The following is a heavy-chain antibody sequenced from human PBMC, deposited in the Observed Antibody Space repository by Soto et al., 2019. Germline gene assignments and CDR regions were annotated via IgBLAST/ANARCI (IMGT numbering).Heavy chain of an antibody. CDR1: GFTFSIYA. CDR3: ARQPRWSRYYFDY. Sequence: GGSLRLSCAASGFTFSIYAMHWVRQAPGKGLEWVAVISYDGSNKYYADSVKGRFTISRDNSKNTLYLQMNSLRAEDTAVYYCARQPRWSRYYFDYWGQGTLVTVSS. J-gene: IGHJ4*02. D-gene: IGHD2-15*01. V-gene: IGHV3-30-3*01. CDR2: ISYDGSNK.